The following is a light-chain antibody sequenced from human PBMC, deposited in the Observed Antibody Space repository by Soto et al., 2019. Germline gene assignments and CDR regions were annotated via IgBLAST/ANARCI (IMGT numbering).Light chain of an antibody. J-gene: IGKJ3*01. Sequence: DIQMTQSPSSLSASVGDRVTITCRASQDISNYLNWYQQKPGKAPKLLIYDASNLETGVPSRFSGSGSGTDFTFTISSLQPEDIATYYCQQYDNLPIFTFGPGTKVDIK. CDR3: QQYDNLPIFT. CDR1: QDISNY. V-gene: IGKV1-33*01. CDR2: DAS.